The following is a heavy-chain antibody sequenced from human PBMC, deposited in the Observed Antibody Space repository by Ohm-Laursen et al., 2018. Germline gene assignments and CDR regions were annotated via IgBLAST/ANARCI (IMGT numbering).Heavy chain of an antibody. J-gene: IGHJ4*02. V-gene: IGHV3-7*01. D-gene: IGHD6-6*01. CDR2: INQDGSEK. Sequence: GLSCTASGFTFSTYWMNWFRQAPGKGLESVASINQDGSEKYFVDSVRGRFTIYRDNAKNSLYLQMNSLRAEDTAVYYCVRDRRGGSIELRAGGQGALVTVSS. CDR1: GFTFSTYW. CDR3: VRDRRGGSIELRA.